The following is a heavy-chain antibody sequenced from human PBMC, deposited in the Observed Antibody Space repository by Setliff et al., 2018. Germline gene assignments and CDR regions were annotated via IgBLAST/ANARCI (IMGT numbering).Heavy chain of an antibody. V-gene: IGHV3-23*01. CDR3: FGAGTCSY. Sequence: LRLSCAASGLTFNSYAMSWVRQAPGKGLEWVSTVSVSGDNTYYTDSVKGRFTISRDNAKNSLSLQMNNLRTEDTAVYYCFGAGTCSYWGQGTLVTVSS. CDR1: GLTFNSYA. CDR2: VSVSGDNT. J-gene: IGHJ4*02. D-gene: IGHD3-10*01.